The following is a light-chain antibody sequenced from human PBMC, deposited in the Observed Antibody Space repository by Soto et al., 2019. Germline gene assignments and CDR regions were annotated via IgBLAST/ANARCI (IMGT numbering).Light chain of an antibody. CDR3: QQYESSRT. V-gene: IGKV3-20*01. CDR1: QSVSSRF. J-gene: IGKJ1*01. Sequence: EIVLTQSPGTLSLSPGERATLSCRASQSVSSRFLAWYQQKPGQAPKVLIYGASTRGTGIPDRCSGSGSGTDFTLTISRLEPEDFAVYYCQQYESSRTFGQGTKVEMK. CDR2: GAS.